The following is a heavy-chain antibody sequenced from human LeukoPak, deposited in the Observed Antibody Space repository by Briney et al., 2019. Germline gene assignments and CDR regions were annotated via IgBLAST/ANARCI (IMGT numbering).Heavy chain of an antibody. CDR1: GGSISSGGYY. V-gene: IGHV4-31*03. J-gene: IGHJ4*02. D-gene: IGHD5-18*01. CDR3: ARFHVDTAMVNYFDY. CDR2: IYYSGST. Sequence: SRSLSLTCTVSGGSISSGGYYWSWIRQHPGRGLEWIGYIYYSGSTYYNPSLKSRVTISVDTSKNQFSLKLSSVTAAATAVYYCARFHVDTAMVNYFDYWGQGTLVTVSS.